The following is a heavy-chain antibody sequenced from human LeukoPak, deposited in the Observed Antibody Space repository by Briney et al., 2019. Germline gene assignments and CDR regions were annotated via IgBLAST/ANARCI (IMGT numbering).Heavy chain of an antibody. CDR3: ARHIGGRYYYYYMDV. CDR2: IYHSGRT. V-gene: IGHV4-38-2*02. J-gene: IGHJ6*03. CDR1: GYSISSGYY. Sequence: SETLSLTCTVSGYSISSGYYWGWIRQPPGKGLGWIGSIYHSGRTFYNPSLKSRVTISVDTSKNQFSLKLSSVTAADTAVYYCARHIGGRYYYYYMDVWGKGTTVTISS. D-gene: IGHD2-21*01.